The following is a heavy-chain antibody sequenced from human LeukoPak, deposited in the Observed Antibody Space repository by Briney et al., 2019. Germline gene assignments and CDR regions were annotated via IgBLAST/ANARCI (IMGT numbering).Heavy chain of an antibody. J-gene: IGHJ6*03. V-gene: IGHV4-39*07. CDR2: TYYRGTT. D-gene: IGHD2-15*01. Sequence: SETLSLTCVVSGDSITRSEYYWDWIRQPPGKGLEWIGSTYYRGTTYYNPSLKSRVTISVDTSKNQFSLKLSSVTAADTAVYYCARDPTSYCSGGSCYSLDYGEVLYYYYMDVWGKGTTVTVSS. CDR3: ARDPTSYCSGGSCYSLDYGEVLYYYYMDV. CDR1: GDSITRSEYY.